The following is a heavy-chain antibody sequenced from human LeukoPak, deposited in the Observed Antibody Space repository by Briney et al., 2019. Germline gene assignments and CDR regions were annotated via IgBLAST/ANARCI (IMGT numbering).Heavy chain of an antibody. CDR1: DGSTTGYY. CDR3: AREGGPSDY. D-gene: IGHD3-16*01. CDR2: IYYSGST. J-gene: IGHJ4*02. V-gene: IGHV4-30-4*01. Sequence: SETLSLTCSVSDGSTTGYYWSWIRQPPGKGLEWIGYIYYSGSTYYNPSLKSRVTISVDTSKNQFSLKLSSVTAADTAVYYCAREGGPSDYWGQGTLVTVSS.